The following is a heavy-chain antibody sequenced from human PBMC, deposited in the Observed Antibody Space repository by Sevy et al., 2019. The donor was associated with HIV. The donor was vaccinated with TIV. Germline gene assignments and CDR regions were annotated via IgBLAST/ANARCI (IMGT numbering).Heavy chain of an antibody. J-gene: IGHJ6*02. V-gene: IGHV3-9*01. CDR1: GFTFDEHA. CDR2: IRWNGGSV. Sequence: GGSLRLSCRTFGFTFDEHAMHWVRQVPGKGLEWVSGIRWNGGSVAYADSVKGRFTISRDNTKISLSLQMNGLRPEDTAVYYCAKSKGASVYDYYGMDVWGHGTTVTVSS. CDR3: AKSKGASVYDYYGMDV.